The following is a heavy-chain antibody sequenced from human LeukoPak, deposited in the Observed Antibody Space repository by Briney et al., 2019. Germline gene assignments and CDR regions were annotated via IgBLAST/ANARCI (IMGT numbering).Heavy chain of an antibody. CDR2: ISTSSTYT. J-gene: IGHJ5*02. Sequence: GGSLRLSCAASGFTFSDYYMSCIRQAPGKGLEWLSYISTSSTYTNYADSVKGRFTISRDNAKNSLYLQMNSLRAEDTAVYSCARDWAPSNDNCFDPWGQGTLVTVSP. CDR3: ARDWAPSNDNCFDP. CDR1: GFTFSDYY. D-gene: IGHD1-1*01. V-gene: IGHV3-11*06.